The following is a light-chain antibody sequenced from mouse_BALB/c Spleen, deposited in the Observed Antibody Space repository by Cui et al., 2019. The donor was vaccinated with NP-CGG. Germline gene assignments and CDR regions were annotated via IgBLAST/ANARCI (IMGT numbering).Light chain of an antibody. CDR1: TGAVTTSNY. CDR2: GTN. Sequence: AVVNQESALTTSPGETVTLTCRSSTGAVTTSNYANWVQEKPDHLFTGLIGGTNNRAPGVPARFSGSLIGDKAALTITGAQTVDEAIYFCVLWYSNHWVFGGGTKLTVL. V-gene: IGLV1*01. J-gene: IGLJ1*01. CDR3: VLWYSNHWV.